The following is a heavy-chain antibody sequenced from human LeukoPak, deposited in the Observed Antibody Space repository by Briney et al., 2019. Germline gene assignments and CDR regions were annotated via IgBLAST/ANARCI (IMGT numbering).Heavy chain of an antibody. CDR3: ASTLFGGGYCSSTSCYGDDAFDI. V-gene: IGHV4-34*01. CDR1: GGSFSGYY. J-gene: IGHJ3*02. CDR2: INHSGST. D-gene: IGHD2-2*01. Sequence: SETLSLTCAVYGGSFSGYYWSWHRQPPGKGWKWMGEINHSGSTNYNPSLKSRVTISVDTSKNQFSLKLSSVTAADTAVYYCASTLFGGGYCSSTSCYGDDAFDIWGQGTMVTVSS.